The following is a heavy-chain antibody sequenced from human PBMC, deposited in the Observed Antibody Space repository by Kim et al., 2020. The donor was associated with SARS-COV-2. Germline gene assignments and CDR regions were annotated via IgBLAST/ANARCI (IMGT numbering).Heavy chain of an antibody. J-gene: IGHJ5*02. V-gene: IGHV4-34*01. CDR1: GGSFSGYY. CDR3: ARAPLYSSSWSKLYNWFDP. D-gene: IGHD6-13*01. Sequence: SETLSLTCAVYGGSFSGYYWSWIRQPPGKGLEWIGEINHSGSTNYNPSLKSRVTISVDTSKNQFSLKLSSVTAADTAVYYCARAPLYSSSWSKLYNWFDPWGQGTLVTVSS. CDR2: INHSGST.